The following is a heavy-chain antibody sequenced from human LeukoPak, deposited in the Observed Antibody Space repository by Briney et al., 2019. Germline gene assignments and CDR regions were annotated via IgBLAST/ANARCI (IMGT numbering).Heavy chain of an antibody. J-gene: IGHJ4*02. V-gene: IGHV4-34*01. CDR3: ARSSSGVCFDY. CDR1: GGSFSGYY. Sequence: SETLSLTCSVYGGSFSGYYWSWIRQPPGKGLEWIGEINHSGSTNYNPSLKSRVTISVDTSKNQFSLKLSSVTAADTAVYYCARSSSGVCFDYWGQGTLVTVSS. CDR2: INHSGST. D-gene: IGHD2-8*01.